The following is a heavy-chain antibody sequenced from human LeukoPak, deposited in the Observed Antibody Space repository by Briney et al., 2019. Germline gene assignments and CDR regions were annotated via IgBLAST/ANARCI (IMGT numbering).Heavy chain of an antibody. CDR3: ARRDAMDV. V-gene: IGHV1-2*06. Sequence: ASVKVSCKASGFTFTGYYMHWVRQAPGQGLEWMGRVTPNSGDTNYAQKFQGRVTMTRDTSISTAYMELSRLTSDGTAVYYCARRDAMDVWGQGTTVTVS. CDR1: GFTFTGYY. D-gene: IGHD5-24*01. CDR2: VTPNSGDT. J-gene: IGHJ6*02.